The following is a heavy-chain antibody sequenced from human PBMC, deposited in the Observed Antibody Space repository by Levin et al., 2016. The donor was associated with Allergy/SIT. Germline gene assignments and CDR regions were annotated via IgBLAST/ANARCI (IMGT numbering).Heavy chain of an antibody. J-gene: IGHJ4*02. Sequence: GESLKISCAASGLTSRNSWLKWVRQAPGKGLEWVATIKKDGSETYYVDSVKGRFTISRDGAKSSLSLQMNSLRAEDTAVYYCAGTSGFWGQGTLVTVSS. CDR2: IKKDGSET. CDR3: AGTSGF. CDR1: GLTSRNSW. D-gene: IGHD1-26*01. V-gene: IGHV3-7*01.